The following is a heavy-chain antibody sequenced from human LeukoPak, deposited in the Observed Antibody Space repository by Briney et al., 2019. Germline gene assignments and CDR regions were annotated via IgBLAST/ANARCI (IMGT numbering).Heavy chain of an antibody. V-gene: IGHV1-46*01. D-gene: IGHD5-12*01. CDR3: AIEKRQGVATTNAFDI. CDR1: GYTFTSYY. CDR2: INPSGGST. J-gene: IGHJ3*02. Sequence: ASVKVSCKASGYTFTSYYMHWVRQSPGQGLEWMGIINPSGGSTSYAQKFQGRVTMTRDMSTSTVYMELSSLRSEDTAVYYCAIEKRQGVATTNAFDIWGQGTMVTVSS.